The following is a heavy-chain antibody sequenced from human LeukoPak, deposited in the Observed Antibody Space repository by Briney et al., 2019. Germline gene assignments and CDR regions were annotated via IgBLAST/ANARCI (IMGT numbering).Heavy chain of an antibody. CDR2: ISYDGSNK. CDR3: ARSRSAGY. J-gene: IGHJ4*02. CDR1: GFTFSSYG. Sequence: GGSLRLSCAASGFTFSSYGMHWVRQAPGKGLEWVAVISYDGSNKYYADSVKGRFTISRDNSKNTLYLQMNSLRAEDTAVYYCARSRSAGYWGQGTLVTVSS. V-gene: IGHV3-30*03.